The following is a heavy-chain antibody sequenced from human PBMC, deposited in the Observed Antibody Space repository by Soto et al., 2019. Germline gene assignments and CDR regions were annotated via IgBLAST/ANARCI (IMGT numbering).Heavy chain of an antibody. CDR2: ISGSGGST. CDR1: GFTFSSYA. Sequence: GGSLRLSCAASGFTFSSYAMSWVRQAPGKRLEWVSSISGSGGSTYYADSVKGRFTISRDNSKNTLYLQMNSLRAEDTAVYYCAKDRFYDSGGYYLNSFDPWGQGTLVTVSS. D-gene: IGHD3-22*01. CDR3: AKDRFYDSGGYYLNSFDP. J-gene: IGHJ5*02. V-gene: IGHV3-23*01.